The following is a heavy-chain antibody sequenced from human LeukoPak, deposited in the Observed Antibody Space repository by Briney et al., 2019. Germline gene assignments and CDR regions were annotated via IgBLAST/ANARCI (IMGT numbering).Heavy chain of an antibody. Sequence: SSETLSLTCIVSGDSITRSTYYWGWVRQPPGKGLEWIGAMHYSGTTFYNPSLKSRVSISVDTSKNQFSLNLRSVTAADTAVYYCARHSEEDGINPQPLVSWGQGTLVTVSS. CDR2: MHYSGTT. D-gene: IGHD5-24*01. J-gene: IGHJ4*02. CDR1: GDSITRSTYY. CDR3: ARHSEEDGINPQPLVS. V-gene: IGHV4-39*01.